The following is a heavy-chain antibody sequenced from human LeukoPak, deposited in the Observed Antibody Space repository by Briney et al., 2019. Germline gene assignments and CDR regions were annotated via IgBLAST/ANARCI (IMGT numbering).Heavy chain of an antibody. V-gene: IGHV1-2*02. D-gene: IGHD3-10*01. CDR3: ARGPYYYGSGSYYLGPNFDY. CDR2: INPNSGGT. J-gene: IGHJ4*02. CDR1: GYTFTAYY. Sequence: GASVKVSCKASGYTFTAYYVHRVRQAPGQGLEWMGWINPNSGGTNYAQKFQGRVTMTRDTSISTAYMELSRLRSDDTAVYYCARGPYYYGSGSYYLGPNFDYWGQGTLVTVSS.